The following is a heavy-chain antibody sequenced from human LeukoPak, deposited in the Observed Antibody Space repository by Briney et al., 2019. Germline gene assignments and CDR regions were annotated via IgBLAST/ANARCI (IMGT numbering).Heavy chain of an antibody. CDR1: GYTFTNYG. CDR2: ISTYNGNT. CDR3: ARATTLRHFDWLSSSGLDY. Sequence: GASVKVSCKASGYTFTNYGISWVRQAPGQGLEWMGWISTYNGNTNYAQKLQGRVTMTTDTSTNTAYMELRSLRSDDTAVYYCARATTLRHFDWLSSSGLDYWGQGTLVTVSS. V-gene: IGHV1-18*01. J-gene: IGHJ4*02. D-gene: IGHD3-9*01.